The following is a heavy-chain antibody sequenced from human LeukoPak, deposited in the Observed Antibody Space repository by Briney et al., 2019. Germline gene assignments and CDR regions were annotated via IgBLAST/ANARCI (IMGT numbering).Heavy chain of an antibody. CDR1: SGSISSASYY. V-gene: IGHV4-39*01. Sequence: SETLSLTCTVSSGSISSASYYWGWIRQPPGKGLEWIGSIYYSGSTYYNPSLKSRVTISVDTSKNQFSLKLTSVTAADTAVFYCARQEVGATAFYFDSWGQGTLVTVSS. J-gene: IGHJ4*02. CDR2: IYYSGST. CDR3: ARQEVGATAFYFDS. D-gene: IGHD1-26*01.